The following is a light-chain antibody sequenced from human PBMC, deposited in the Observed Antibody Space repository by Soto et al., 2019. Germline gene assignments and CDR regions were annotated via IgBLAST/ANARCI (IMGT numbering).Light chain of an antibody. CDR3: KQLNSYPLT. V-gene: IGKV1-5*01. CDR1: QTISSW. Sequence: DIQMTQSPSTLSGSVGDRVTITCRASQTISSWLAWYQQKPGKAPNLLIYAASALQSGVQSRFSGSGSGTDFTLTISSLQPEDFATYYCKQLNSYPLTVGGGTKVDIK. J-gene: IGKJ4*01. CDR2: AAS.